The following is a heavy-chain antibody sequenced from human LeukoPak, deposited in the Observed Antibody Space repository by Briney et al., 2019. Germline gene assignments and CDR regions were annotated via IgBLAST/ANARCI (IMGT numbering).Heavy chain of an antibody. J-gene: IGHJ5*02. CDR1: GGSISSYY. Sequence: KASETLSLTCTVSGGSISSYYWSWIRQPPGKGLEWIGYIYYSGSTNYNPSLKSRVTISVDTSKNQFSLKLSSVTAADTAVYYCARDQIDSSGYYYSNWFDPWGQEPWSPSPQ. CDR3: ARDQIDSSGYYYSNWFDP. CDR2: IYYSGST. V-gene: IGHV4-59*01. D-gene: IGHD3-22*01.